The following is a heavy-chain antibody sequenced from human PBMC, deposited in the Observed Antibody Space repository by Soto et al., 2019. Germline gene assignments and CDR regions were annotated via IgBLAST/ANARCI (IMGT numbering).Heavy chain of an antibody. V-gene: IGHV3-23*01. Sequence: EVQLLESGGGLVQPGGSLRLSCAASGFTFSSYAMSWVRQAPGKGLEWVSAISGSGGSTYYADSVKGRFTISRDNSKNTLYLQMNCLRAEDTAVYYCAKAVYGDSGYDLVYYFDYWGQGTLVTVSS. CDR2: ISGSGGST. D-gene: IGHD5-12*01. CDR3: AKAVYGDSGYDLVYYFDY. J-gene: IGHJ4*02. CDR1: GFTFSSYA.